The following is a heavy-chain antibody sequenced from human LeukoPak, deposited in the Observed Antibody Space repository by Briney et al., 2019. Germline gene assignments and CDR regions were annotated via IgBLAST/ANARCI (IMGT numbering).Heavy chain of an antibody. V-gene: IGHV3-7*01. D-gene: IGHD6-6*01. Sequence: GGSLRLSCVASGFTFSSYWMSWVRQAPGKGLEWVANIKQDGSEKYYVDSVKGRFTISRDNAKNSLYLQMNSLRAEDTAVYYCARDNVFSSSSPYYMDVWGKGTTVTVSS. CDR2: IKQDGSEK. CDR3: ARDNVFSSSSPYYMDV. J-gene: IGHJ6*03. CDR1: GFTFSSYW.